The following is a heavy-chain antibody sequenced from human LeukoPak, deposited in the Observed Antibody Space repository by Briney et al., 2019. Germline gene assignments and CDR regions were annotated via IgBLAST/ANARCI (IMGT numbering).Heavy chain of an antibody. CDR3: ARDSTGSIAVAGY. D-gene: IGHD6-19*01. CDR1: GYTFTSYG. CDR2: INPNSGGT. J-gene: IGHJ4*02. V-gene: IGHV1-2*02. Sequence: ASVKVSCKASGYTFTSYGISWVRQAPGQGLEWMGWINPNSGGTNYAQKFQGRVTMTRDTSISTAYMELSRLRSDDTAVYYCARDSTGSIAVAGYWGQGTLVTISS.